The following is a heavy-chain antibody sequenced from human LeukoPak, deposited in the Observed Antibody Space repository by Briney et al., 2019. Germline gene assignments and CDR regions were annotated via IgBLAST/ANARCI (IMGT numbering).Heavy chain of an antibody. CDR1: GFTFSDHF. J-gene: IGHJ4*02. CDR3: ARVSTTVAGSDYLDY. V-gene: IGHV3-72*01. D-gene: IGHD6-19*01. CDR2: IRKRPNSYTP. Sequence: GGSLRLSCAASGFTFSDHFMDWVRQAPGKGLEWVGRIRKRPNSYTPEYAASVQGRFAISRDDSKNSLYLQMNSLKTEDTAVYYCARVSTTVAGSDYLDYWGQGTQVTISS.